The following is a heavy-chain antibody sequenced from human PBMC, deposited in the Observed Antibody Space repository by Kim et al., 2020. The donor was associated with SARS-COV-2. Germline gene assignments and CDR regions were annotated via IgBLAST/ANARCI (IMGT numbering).Heavy chain of an antibody. Sequence: GGSLRLSCAASGFTFSSYAMSWVRQAPGKGLEWVSVIYSGGSSTYYADSVKGRFTISRDNSKNTLYLQMNSLRAEDTAVYYCAKGGDYGDYVFDYWGQGTLVTVSS. J-gene: IGHJ4*02. D-gene: IGHD4-17*01. CDR1: GFTFSSYA. CDR3: AKGGDYGDYVFDY. V-gene: IGHV3-23*03. CDR2: IYSGGSST.